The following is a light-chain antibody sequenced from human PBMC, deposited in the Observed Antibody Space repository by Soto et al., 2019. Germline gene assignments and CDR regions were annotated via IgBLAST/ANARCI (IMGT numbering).Light chain of an antibody. CDR3: CSYPGSHTWV. CDR2: DVS. CDR1: SSDVGGYNY. J-gene: IGLJ3*02. V-gene: IGLV2-11*01. Sequence: QSALTQPRSVSGSPGQSVSISCTGTSSDVGGYNYVSWYQQHPGKAPKVMIYDVSKRPSGVPDRFSGSKSGNTASLTISGLQDEDEADYYCCSYPGSHTWVFGGGTKLTVL.